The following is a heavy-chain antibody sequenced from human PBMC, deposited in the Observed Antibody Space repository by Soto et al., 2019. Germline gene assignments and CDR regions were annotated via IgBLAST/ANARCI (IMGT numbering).Heavy chain of an antibody. D-gene: IGHD1-1*01. CDR2: IGPYGNTI. CDR3: ARNDHTYGVY. V-gene: IGHV3-11*01. CDR1: GFSFRDYF. J-gene: IGHJ4*02. Sequence: QVQLVESGGGLVKPGESLRVSCAASGFSFRDYFMSWIRQAPGKGLEWVAYIGPYGNTIGYADSVKGRFTISRDDANKSLFLHMDSLRSEDTGVYYCARNDHTYGVYWGQGTPVTLSS.